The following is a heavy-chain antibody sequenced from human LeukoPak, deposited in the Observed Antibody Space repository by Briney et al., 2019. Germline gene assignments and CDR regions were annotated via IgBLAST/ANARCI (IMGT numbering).Heavy chain of an antibody. J-gene: IGHJ4*02. Sequence: GGSLRLSCAASGFTFSDYWMHWVRQAPGKGLVWVSRVNRDGSSTSYADSVKGRFTISRDNAKNTLSLQMNSLRAEDTAVYYCAIAYCGGDCDQYYFDYWGQGTLVTVSS. CDR2: VNRDGSST. D-gene: IGHD2-21*02. CDR1: GFTFSDYW. CDR3: AIAYCGGDCDQYYFDY. V-gene: IGHV3-74*01.